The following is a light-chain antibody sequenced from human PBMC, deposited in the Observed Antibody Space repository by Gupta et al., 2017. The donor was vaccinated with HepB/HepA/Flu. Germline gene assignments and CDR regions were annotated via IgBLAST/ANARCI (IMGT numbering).Light chain of an antibody. J-gene: IGLJ1*01. Sequence: QSVLTHPPSASGTPRKRVTLSLSGGSSNIGSNNVNWHRQFPGTAPKLLIHSNDQRPSGVPDRFSGSKSGTSAALAISGLQSEDEADYFCASWDDSLQGHVFGTGTKVTVL. CDR3: ASWDDSLQGHV. CDR2: SND. V-gene: IGLV1-44*01. CDR1: SSNIGSNN.